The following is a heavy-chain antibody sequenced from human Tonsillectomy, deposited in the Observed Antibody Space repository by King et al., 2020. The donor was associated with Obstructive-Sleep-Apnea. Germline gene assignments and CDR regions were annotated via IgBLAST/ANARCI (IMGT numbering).Heavy chain of an antibody. V-gene: IGHV3-23*04. D-gene: IGHD3-16*02. J-gene: IGHJ4*02. Sequence: VQLVESGGGLVQPGGSLRLSCVVSGVTFSNYAMSWVRQAPGKGLEWVSGISGGGSRTYYADSVKGRFTISRDNPRNTLYLQRNSLRAEDTAVYFCAKDADYDYVWGSYRGEPVDYWGQGTLVTVSS. CDR1: GVTFSNYA. CDR2: ISGGGSRT. CDR3: AKDADYDYVWGSYRGEPVDY.